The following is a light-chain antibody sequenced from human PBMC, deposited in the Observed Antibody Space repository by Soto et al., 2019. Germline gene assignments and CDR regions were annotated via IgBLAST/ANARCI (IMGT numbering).Light chain of an antibody. CDR3: SSYAGSTLV. Sequence: SALTQPPSASGSPGQTVTISCTGTSSDVGRYNYVSWYQQHPGKAPKLMIYEVNKRPSGVPDRFSGSKSGNTASLTVSGLQAEDEADYYCSSYAGSTLVFGGGTKVTVL. J-gene: IGLJ2*01. CDR2: EVN. CDR1: SSDVGRYNY. V-gene: IGLV2-8*01.